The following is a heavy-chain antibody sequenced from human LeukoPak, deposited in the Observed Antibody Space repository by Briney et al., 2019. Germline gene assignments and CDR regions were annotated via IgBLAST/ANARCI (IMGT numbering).Heavy chain of an antibody. Sequence: PSETLSLTCTVSGGSISSYYWSWIRQPAGKGLEWIGRIYTSGSTNYNPSLKSRVTMSVDTSRNQFSLKLSSVTAADTAVYYCARVTPSGWFDSDAFDIWGQGTMVTVSS. CDR2: IYTSGST. J-gene: IGHJ3*02. V-gene: IGHV4-4*07. CDR3: ARVTPSGWFDSDAFDI. CDR1: GGSISSYY. D-gene: IGHD6-19*01.